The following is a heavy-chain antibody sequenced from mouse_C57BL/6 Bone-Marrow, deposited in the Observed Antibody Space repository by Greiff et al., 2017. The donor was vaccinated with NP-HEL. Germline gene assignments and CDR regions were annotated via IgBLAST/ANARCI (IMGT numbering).Heavy chain of an antibody. D-gene: IGHD1-1*01. J-gene: IGHJ2*01. V-gene: IGHV1-22*01. CDR1: GYTFTDYN. Sequence: EVQLQESGPELVKPGASVKMSCKASGYTFTDYNMHWVKQSHGKSLEWIGYINPNNGGTSYNQKFKGQATLTVNNSSSTAYMELRSLTSEDSAVYYCARYETYYYGSSYFDYWGQGTTLTVSS. CDR3: ARYETYYYGSSYFDY. CDR2: INPNNGGT.